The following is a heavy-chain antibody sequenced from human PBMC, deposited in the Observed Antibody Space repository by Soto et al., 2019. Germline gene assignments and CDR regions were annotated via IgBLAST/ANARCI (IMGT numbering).Heavy chain of an antibody. CDR3: ARGRFSSGYYYRGLTRFDP. J-gene: IGHJ5*02. CDR1: GGSFSGYY. CDR2: INHSGST. Sequence: PSETLSLTCAVYGGSFSGYYWSWMRQPPGKGLEWIGEINHSGSTNYNPSLKSRVTISVDTSKNQFSLKLSSVTAADTAVYYCARGRFSSGYYYRGLTRFDPWGQGTLVTVSS. D-gene: IGHD3-22*01. V-gene: IGHV4-34*01.